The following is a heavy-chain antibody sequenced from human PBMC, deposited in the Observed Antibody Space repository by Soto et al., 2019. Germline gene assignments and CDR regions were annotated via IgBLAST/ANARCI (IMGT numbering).Heavy chain of an antibody. D-gene: IGHD3-22*01. CDR3: VPSNVYDNHWYFDY. Sequence: PGGSLRLCCAASGFTFAKAWMDWVRQAPGKGLEWVGRIQSYSDGGATDYAAPVKGRFTISRDDSKRTVDLQMHSLKSEGTAVYYYVPSNVYDNHWYFDYWGQGTPVTVSS. V-gene: IGHV3-15*07. CDR2: IQSYSDGGAT. J-gene: IGHJ4*02. CDR1: GFTFAKAW.